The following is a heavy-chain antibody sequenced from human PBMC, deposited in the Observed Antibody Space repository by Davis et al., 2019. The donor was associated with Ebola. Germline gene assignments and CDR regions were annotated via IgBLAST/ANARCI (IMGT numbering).Heavy chain of an antibody. D-gene: IGHD6-13*01. CDR2: INPNTGGT. Sequence: ASVKVSCKASGYTFTGFYIHWARQAPGQGLEWLGWINPNTGGTNLAQKFQGWVTMTRDTSISTAYMELQRLRSDDTAVYYCARVKQLWYYGMDVWGQGTTVTVSS. V-gene: IGHV1-2*04. CDR1: GYTFTGFY. J-gene: IGHJ6*02. CDR3: ARVKQLWYYGMDV.